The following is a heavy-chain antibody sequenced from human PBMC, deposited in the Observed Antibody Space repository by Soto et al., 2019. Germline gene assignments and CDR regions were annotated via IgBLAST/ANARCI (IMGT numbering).Heavy chain of an antibody. V-gene: IGHV3-23*01. D-gene: IGHD3-9*01. J-gene: IGHJ4*02. CDR1: GFTFSSYA. Sequence: GGSLRLSCAASGFTFSSYAMSWVRQAPGKGLEWVSAISGSGGSTYYADSVKGRFTISRDNSKNTLYLQMNSLRAEDTAVYYCAKMRSTVNYDILTGYYHFDYWGQGTLVTVSS. CDR3: AKMRSTVNYDILTGYYHFDY. CDR2: ISGSGGST.